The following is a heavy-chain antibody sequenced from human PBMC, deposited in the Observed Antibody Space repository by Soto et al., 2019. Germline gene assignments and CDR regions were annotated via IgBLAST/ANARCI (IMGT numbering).Heavy chain of an antibody. Sequence: QVQLVQSGAEVKKPGASVKVSCKASGYSFSSYGISWVRQAPGQGLEWMGWISGYNGNTKYAQKLQGRVTMTTDTSTNTAYMELRSLRSDDTAVYYCARDGRFCNKGICSSRPIYYNGMDVWGQGTTVTVSS. CDR1: GYSFSSYG. V-gene: IGHV1-18*01. CDR2: ISGYNGNT. CDR3: ARDGRFCNKGICSSRPIYYNGMDV. J-gene: IGHJ6*02. D-gene: IGHD2-8*01.